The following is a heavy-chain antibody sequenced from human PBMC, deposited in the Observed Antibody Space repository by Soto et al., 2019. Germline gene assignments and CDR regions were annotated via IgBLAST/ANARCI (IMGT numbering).Heavy chain of an antibody. Sequence: SETLSLTCAVSGGSISGGSYSWIWIRQPPGKGLEWIGYIYRIGTTFYNPSLKNRVTFSIDRSKNEFSLHLNSVTAADTAMDIGMASKDNWFDPWGQGTLVTVSS. CDR2: IYRIGTT. CDR1: GGSISGGSYS. V-gene: IGHV4-30-2*01. D-gene: IGHD1-20*01. CDR3: MASKDNWFDP. J-gene: IGHJ5*02.